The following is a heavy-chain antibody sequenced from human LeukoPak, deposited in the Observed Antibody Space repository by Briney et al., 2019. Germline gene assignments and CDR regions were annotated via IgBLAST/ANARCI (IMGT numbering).Heavy chain of an antibody. CDR1: GYTFTSYD. D-gene: IGHD6-13*01. CDR3: ASRVSAPKDYYYGMDV. J-gene: IGHJ6*02. CDR2: MNPNSGNT. Sequence: ASVNVSCKGSGYTFTSYDSNWVRQATGQGLEWMGWMNPNSGNTGYAQKFQGRVTMTRNTSISTAYMELSSLRSEDTAVYYCASRVSAPKDYYYGMDVWGQGTTVTVSS. V-gene: IGHV1-8*01.